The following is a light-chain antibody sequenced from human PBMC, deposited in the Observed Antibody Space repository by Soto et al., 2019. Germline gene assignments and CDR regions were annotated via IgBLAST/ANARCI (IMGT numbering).Light chain of an antibody. CDR1: QSVSIN. CDR2: GAS. Sequence: EIVMTESPATLSVSPGETATLSCRASQSVSINLAWYQQKPGQAPRLLIYGASIRATSIPARFSGSGSGTEFALTISSLQSEDFAVYFCHQYHNWPYTFGQGTKLEIK. V-gene: IGKV3-15*01. J-gene: IGKJ2*01. CDR3: HQYHNWPYT.